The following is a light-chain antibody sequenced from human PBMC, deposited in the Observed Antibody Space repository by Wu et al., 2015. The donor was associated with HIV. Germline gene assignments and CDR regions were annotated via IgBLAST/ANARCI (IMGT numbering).Light chain of an antibody. CDR2: HAS. Sequence: DIQMTQSPSTLSASVGDRVTISCRASQSITFRLAWYQQKPGKAPKPLIYHASSLESGVPSRFSGSGSGTDFNLTISSLQPADFATYYCQQSYSSLPYTFGQGTKLEIK. CDR1: QSITFR. J-gene: IGKJ2*01. CDR3: QQSYSSLPYT. V-gene: IGKV1-5*03.